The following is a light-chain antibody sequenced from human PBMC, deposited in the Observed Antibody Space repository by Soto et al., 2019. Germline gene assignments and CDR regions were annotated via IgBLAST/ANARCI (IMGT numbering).Light chain of an antibody. Sequence: DIQLTQSPSFLSASVGDRVTITCRASQGIRNDLGWYQQKPGKAPKLLIYDASNLEAGVPSRFRGSGSGTDFTFTISRLQPEDIATYYCQQYENLPTFGQGTRLEIK. J-gene: IGKJ5*01. CDR3: QQYENLPT. CDR1: QGIRND. V-gene: IGKV1-33*01. CDR2: DAS.